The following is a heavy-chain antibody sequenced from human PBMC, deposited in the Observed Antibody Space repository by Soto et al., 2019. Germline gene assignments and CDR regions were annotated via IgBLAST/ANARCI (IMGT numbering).Heavy chain of an antibody. Sequence: SETLSLTCTVSGGSISSSSYYWGWIRQPPGKGLEWIGSIYYSGSTYYNPSLKSRVTISVDTSKNQFSLKLSSVTAADTAVYYCARQTVLYYDILTGCPGYNWFDPWGQGTLVTVSS. CDR1: GGSISSSSYY. CDR3: ARQTVLYYDILTGCPGYNWFDP. J-gene: IGHJ5*02. CDR2: IYYSGST. V-gene: IGHV4-39*01. D-gene: IGHD3-9*01.